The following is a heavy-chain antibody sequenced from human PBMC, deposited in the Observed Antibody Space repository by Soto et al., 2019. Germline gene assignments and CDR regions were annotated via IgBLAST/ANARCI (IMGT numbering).Heavy chain of an antibody. V-gene: IGHV3-30*03. D-gene: IGHD2-2*01. CDR3: AIGVVPAAHYYFGMDV. J-gene: IGHJ6*02. Sequence: GGSLRLSCAASGFTFSSYGMHWVRQAPGKGLEWVAVISYDGSNKYYADSVKGRFTISRDNSKNTLYLQMNSLRAEDTAVYYCAIGVVPAAHYYFGMDVWGQGTTVTVSS. CDR2: ISYDGSNK. CDR1: GFTFSSYG.